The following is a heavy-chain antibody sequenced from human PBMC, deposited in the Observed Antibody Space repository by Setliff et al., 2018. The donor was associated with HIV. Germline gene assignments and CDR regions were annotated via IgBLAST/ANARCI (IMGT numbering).Heavy chain of an antibody. Sequence: GASVKVSCQAAGGTFNNYVFSWVRKAPGRGLEWIGTIIPILDTTNYAQKFQDRVTITTDESTSTAYMELRSLTSEDTAVYYCARDLDEAVKDADNYVPLDLWGQGTLVTVSS. J-gene: IGHJ5*02. CDR1: GGTFNNYV. CDR2: IIPILDTT. V-gene: IGHV1-69*11. D-gene: IGHD3-16*01. CDR3: ARDLDEAVKDADNYVPLDL.